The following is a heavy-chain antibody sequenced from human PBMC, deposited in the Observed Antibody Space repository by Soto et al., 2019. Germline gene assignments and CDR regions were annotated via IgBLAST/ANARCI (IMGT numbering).Heavy chain of an antibody. V-gene: IGHV3-23*01. J-gene: IGHJ4*02. CDR2: ISGSSDSL. CDR1: GFTFSTYA. D-gene: IGHD6-19*01. CDR3: AKDLAVAGY. Sequence: SLRLSCAASGFTFSTYAMSWVRQAPGKGLEWVSAISGSSDSLYYADSVKGRFTISRDNSKNTLYLQMNSLRVEDTAIYYCAKDLAVAGYWGQGTLVTVSS.